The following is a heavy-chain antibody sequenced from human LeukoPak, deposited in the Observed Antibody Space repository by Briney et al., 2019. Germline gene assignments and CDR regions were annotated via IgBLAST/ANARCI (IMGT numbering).Heavy chain of an antibody. CDR1: GFTFSIYA. D-gene: IGHD2-8*01. Sequence: GGSLRLSCAASGFTFSIYAMSWVRQAPGKGREWVSAISGSGGSTYYADSVKGRFTISRDNSKNTLYLQMNSLRAEDTAVYYCAKELYYVRRVFDYWGQGTLVTVSS. CDR2: ISGSGGST. J-gene: IGHJ4*02. V-gene: IGHV3-23*01. CDR3: AKELYYVRRVFDY.